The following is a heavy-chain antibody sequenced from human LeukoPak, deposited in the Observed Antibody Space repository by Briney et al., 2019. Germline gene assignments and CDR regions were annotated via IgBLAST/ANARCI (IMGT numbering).Heavy chain of an antibody. CDR2: ISWNSGSI. V-gene: IGHV3-9*01. J-gene: IGHJ6*03. D-gene: IGHD3-16*01. CDR3: AKDARGGYYYYMHV. CDR1: GFTFDDYA. Sequence: GRSLRLSCAASGFTFDDYAMRWVRQAPGKGLEWVSGISWNSGSIGYADSVKGRFTISRDNAKNSLYLQMNSLRAEDTALYYCAKDARGGYYYYMHVWGKGTTVTVSS.